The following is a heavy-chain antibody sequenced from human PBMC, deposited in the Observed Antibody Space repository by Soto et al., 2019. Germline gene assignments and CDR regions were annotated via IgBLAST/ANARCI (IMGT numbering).Heavy chain of an antibody. CDR1: GAFISTDY. CDR2: IYYTGTT. Sequence: SETLSLTCTVSGAFISTDYWSWIRQPPGKGLEWIGYIYYTGTTNYNPSLKSRVTMSQDTSKNQFSLKLSSVTAADTVVYDCARLRPVNWFDPWGQGTLVTVSS. CDR3: ARLRPVNWFDP. J-gene: IGHJ5*02. V-gene: IGHV4-59*01.